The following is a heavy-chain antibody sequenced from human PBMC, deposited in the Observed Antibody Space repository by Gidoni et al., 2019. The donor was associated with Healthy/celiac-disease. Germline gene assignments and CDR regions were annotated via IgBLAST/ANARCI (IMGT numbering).Heavy chain of an antibody. CDR3: AREKQQLVYFDY. J-gene: IGHJ4*02. CDR1: RFTFSSYA. D-gene: IGHD6-13*01. CDR2: ISEDGSNK. Sequence: QVQLVESGGGVVQPGRSLRLSCPASRFTFSSYAMHWVRQAPGRGLEWVAVISEDGSNKYYADSEKGRFTISRDNSKNTLYLKMNSLRAEDTAVYYCAREKQQLVYFDYWGQGTLVTVSS. V-gene: IGHV3-30-3*01.